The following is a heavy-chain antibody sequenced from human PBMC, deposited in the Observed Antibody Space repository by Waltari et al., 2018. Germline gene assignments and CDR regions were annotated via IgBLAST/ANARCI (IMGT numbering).Heavy chain of an antibody. V-gene: IGHV1-2*06. J-gene: IGHJ5*02. CDR1: GYTFTDSV. CDR2: INPKSGAT. Sequence: QVQLVQSGAEVQTPGASVKVSCTASGYTFTDSVIDWVRHAPGQGLEWMGRINPKSGATTYPQKLQGRITMTRDTSIGTAYMELGSVTSDDTALYYCARHIDSIRSAWGQGTLVTVSS. D-gene: IGHD2-21*01. CDR3: ARHIDSIRSA.